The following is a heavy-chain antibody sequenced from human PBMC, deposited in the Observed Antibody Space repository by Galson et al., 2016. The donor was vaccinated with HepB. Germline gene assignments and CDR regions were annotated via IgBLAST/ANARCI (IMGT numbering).Heavy chain of an antibody. CDR2: INPNTDDT. J-gene: IGHJ4*02. V-gene: IGHV1-2*02. CDR1: GYSFSDYY. CDR3: ATVRPVTGTLDF. D-gene: IGHD2-21*02. Sequence: SVKVSCKASGYSFSDYYIHWVRQAPGQGLEWMGWINPNTDDTDYRKKFQGRVTMTRDRSISTAYMELSRLTSDDTAVFYCATVRPVTGTLDFWGQGTLVIVSS.